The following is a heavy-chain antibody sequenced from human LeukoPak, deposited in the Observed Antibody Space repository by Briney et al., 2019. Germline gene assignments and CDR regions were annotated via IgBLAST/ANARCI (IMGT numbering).Heavy chain of an antibody. CDR1: GGSITSSY. Sequence: SETLSLTCTVYGGSITSSYWSWIRQPPGKGLEWIGYIHYTGSTNYNPSLKSRVTMLIDTSKNQFSLKLSSVTAADTAVYYCARGRYSAGDNWFDPWGQGTLVTVSS. CDR2: IHYTGST. V-gene: IGHV4-59*01. D-gene: IGHD3-9*01. J-gene: IGHJ5*02. CDR3: ARGRYSAGDNWFDP.